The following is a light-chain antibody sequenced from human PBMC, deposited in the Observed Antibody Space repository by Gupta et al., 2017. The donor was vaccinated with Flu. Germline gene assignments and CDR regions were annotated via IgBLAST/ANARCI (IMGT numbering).Light chain of an antibody. CDR2: DAS. J-gene: IGKJ4*01. CDR1: QSVRSY. V-gene: IGKV3-11*01. Sequence: IVLPQSPATLSLSPGERATLSYRASQSVRSYVAWYQPKPGQAPRLLIEDASNRATGIPARFRSSGSGTACTHIISSREAEDLAVEDCQMRSNWPPLTCGGGTKVEIK. CDR3: QMRSNWPPLT.